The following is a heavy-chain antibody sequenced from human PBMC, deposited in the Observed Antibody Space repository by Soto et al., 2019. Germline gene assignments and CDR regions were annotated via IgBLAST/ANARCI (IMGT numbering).Heavy chain of an antibody. CDR3: ARAVSELELPFSAFDI. D-gene: IGHD1-7*01. CDR1: GFTFSSYS. CDR2: ISSSSSYI. Sequence: GGSLRLSCAASGFTFSSYSMNWVRQAPGKGLEWVSSISSSSSYIYYADSVKGRFTISRDNAKNSLYLQMNSLRAEDTAVYYCARAVSELELPFSAFDIWGQGTMVTVSS. J-gene: IGHJ3*02. V-gene: IGHV3-21*01.